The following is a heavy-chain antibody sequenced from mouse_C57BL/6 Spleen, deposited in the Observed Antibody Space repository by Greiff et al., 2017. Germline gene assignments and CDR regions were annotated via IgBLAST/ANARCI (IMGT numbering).Heavy chain of an antibody. CDR1: GFTFSDYG. CDR3: AKESWEMWLAY. Sequence: EVKVVESGGGLVKPGGSLKLSCAASGFTFSDYGMHWVRQAPGKGLEWVAYISSGSSTIYYADTVKGRFTFSRDNAKYTLFLQMTSLRSEDTAMDYCAKESWEMWLAYWGQGTLVTVSA. D-gene: IGHD4-1*01. V-gene: IGHV5-17*01. CDR2: ISSGSSTI. J-gene: IGHJ3*01.